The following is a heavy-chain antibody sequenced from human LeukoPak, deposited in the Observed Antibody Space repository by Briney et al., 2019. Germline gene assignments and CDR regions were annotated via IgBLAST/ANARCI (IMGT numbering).Heavy chain of an antibody. CDR2: INPNSGGT. J-gene: IGHJ3*02. CDR3: ARGALDLTGPHDAFDI. Sequence: ASVKVSCKASGYTFTGYYMHWVRQAPGQGLEWMGWINPNSGGTNYAQKFQGRVTMTRDTSLSTAYMELSRLNSDDPARFYRARGALDLTGPHDAFDISGQGTMVTVPS. CDR1: GYTFTGYY. D-gene: IGHD3-9*01. V-gene: IGHV1-2*02.